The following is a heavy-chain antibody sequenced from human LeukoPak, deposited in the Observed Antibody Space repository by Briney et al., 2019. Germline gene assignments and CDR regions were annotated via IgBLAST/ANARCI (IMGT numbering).Heavy chain of an antibody. CDR2: IYYSGST. V-gene: IGHV4-59*01. Sequence: PSETLSLTCSVSGGSISSYYWSWIRQPPGKGLEWIGYIYYSGSTNYNPSLKSRVTISVDTSKNQFSLKLSSVTAADTAVYYCARERNYYGFFDYWGQGTLVTVSS. CDR3: ARERNYYGFFDY. CDR1: GGSISSYY. J-gene: IGHJ4*02. D-gene: IGHD1-7*01.